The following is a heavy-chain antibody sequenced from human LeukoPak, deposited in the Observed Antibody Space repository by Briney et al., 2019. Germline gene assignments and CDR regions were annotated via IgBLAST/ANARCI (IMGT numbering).Heavy chain of an antibody. CDR3: ARVGGH. D-gene: IGHD3-10*01. V-gene: IGHV3-53*01. CDR1: GFTFSSYS. Sequence: GGSLRLSCAASGFTFSSYSMSWVRQAPGKGLESVSVIHSGGSTYYADSVRGRFTISRDNSKNTLYLQMNSLRVEDTAVYYRARVGGHWGQGTLVTVSS. CDR2: IHSGGST. J-gene: IGHJ4*02.